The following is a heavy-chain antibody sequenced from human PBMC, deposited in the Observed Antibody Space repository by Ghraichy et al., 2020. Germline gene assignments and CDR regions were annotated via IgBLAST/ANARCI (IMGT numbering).Heavy chain of an antibody. J-gene: IGHJ4*02. Sequence: SETLSLTCTVSGGSISSYYWSWIRQPPGKGLEWIGYIYYSGSTNYNPSLKSRVTISVDTSKNQFSLKLSSVTAADTAVYYCASVYCSSTSCYTGYFDYWGQGTLVTVSS. CDR3: ASVYCSSTSCYTGYFDY. CDR1: GGSISSYY. V-gene: IGHV4-59*01. CDR2: IYYSGST. D-gene: IGHD2-2*02.